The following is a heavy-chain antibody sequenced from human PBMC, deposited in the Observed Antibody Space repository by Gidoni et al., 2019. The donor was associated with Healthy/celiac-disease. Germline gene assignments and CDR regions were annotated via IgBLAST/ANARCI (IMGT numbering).Heavy chain of an antibody. Sequence: EVQLVESGGGLVQPGRSLRLSCAASGFTFVDYAMHWVRQAPGKGLEWVSGISWNSGSIGYADSVKGRFSISRDNAKNSLYLQMNSLRVEDTALYYCAKSDVSSGWSAEFTWGQGTLVTVSS. J-gene: IGHJ5*02. V-gene: IGHV3-9*01. CDR2: ISWNSGSI. CDR3: AKSDVSSGWSAEFT. D-gene: IGHD6-19*01. CDR1: GFTFVDYA.